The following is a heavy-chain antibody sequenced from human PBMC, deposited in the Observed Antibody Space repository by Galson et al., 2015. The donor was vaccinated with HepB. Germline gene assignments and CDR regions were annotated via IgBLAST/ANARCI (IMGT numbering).Heavy chain of an antibody. CDR3: ARGGLRAVAGTKGDY. J-gene: IGHJ4*02. CDR2: MSYDGTNK. Sequence: SLRLSCASSGFTFSNYAIHWVRQVPGKGLGWVSVMSYDGTNKYYGGSVKGRFTVSRDTSKNTMFLQMNSLTIDDTAMYYCARGGLRAVAGTKGDYWGQGTLVTVSS. CDR1: GFTFSNYA. V-gene: IGHV3-30*03. D-gene: IGHD6-19*01.